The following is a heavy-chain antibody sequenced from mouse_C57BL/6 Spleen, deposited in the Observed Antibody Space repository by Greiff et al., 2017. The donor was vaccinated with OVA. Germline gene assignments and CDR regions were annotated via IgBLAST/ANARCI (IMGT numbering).Heavy chain of an antibody. CDR2: INPNNGGT. Sequence: EVQLQESGPELVKPGASVKIPCKASGYTFTDYNMDWVKQSHGKSLEWIGDINPNNGGTIYNQKFKGKATLTVDKSSSTAYMELRSLTSEDTAVYYCARGYEGCFDYWGQGTTLTVSS. CDR1: GYTFTDYN. J-gene: IGHJ2*01. V-gene: IGHV1-18*01. D-gene: IGHD2-10*02. CDR3: ARGYEGCFDY.